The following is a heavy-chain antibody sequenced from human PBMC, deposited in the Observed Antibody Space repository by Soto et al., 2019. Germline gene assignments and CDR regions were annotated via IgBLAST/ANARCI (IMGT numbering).Heavy chain of an antibody. J-gene: IGHJ4*02. CDR3: ARESEDLTSNFDY. Sequence: GGSLRLSCAAAGFTFSRYSMNWVRQAPGKGLEWVSSISSTTNYIYYGDSMKGRFTISRDNAKTSLYLEMNSLRAEDTAVYYCARESEDLTSNFDYGGQGTLVTVSS. CDR1: GFTFSRYS. CDR2: ISSTTNYI. V-gene: IGHV3-21*06.